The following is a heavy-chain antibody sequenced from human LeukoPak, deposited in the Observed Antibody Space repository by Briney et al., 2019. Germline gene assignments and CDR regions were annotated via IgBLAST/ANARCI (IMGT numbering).Heavy chain of an antibody. J-gene: IGHJ6*02. Sequence: PGRSLRLSCAASGFTFSSYGMHWVRQAPGKGLEWVAVISYDGNNKYYADSVKGRFTISRDNAKNSLYLQMNSLRAEDTAVYYCARVAGRHYYYGMDVWGQGTTVTVSS. CDR1: GFTFSSYG. D-gene: IGHD6-13*01. CDR3: ARVAGRHYYYGMDV. CDR2: ISYDGNNK. V-gene: IGHV3-30*03.